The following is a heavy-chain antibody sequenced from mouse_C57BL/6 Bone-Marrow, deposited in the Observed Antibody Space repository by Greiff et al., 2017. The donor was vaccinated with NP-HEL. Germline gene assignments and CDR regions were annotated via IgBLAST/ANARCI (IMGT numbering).Heavy chain of an antibody. V-gene: IGHV1-4*01. CDR2: INPSSGYT. D-gene: IGHD3-1*01. CDR1: GYTFTSYT. J-gene: IGHJ2*01. CDR3: ARSRPQPGDY. Sequence: VQLQQSGAELARPGASVKMSCKASGYTFTSYTMHWVKQRPGQGLEWIGYINPSSGYTKYNQKFKDKATLTADKSSSTAYMPLSSLTSEDSAVYYGARSRPQPGDYWGQGTTLTGSS.